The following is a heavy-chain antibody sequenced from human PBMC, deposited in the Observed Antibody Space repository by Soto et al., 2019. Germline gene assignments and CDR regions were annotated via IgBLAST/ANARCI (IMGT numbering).Heavy chain of an antibody. CDR2: IYYSGST. J-gene: IGHJ4*02. CDR3: ARSDGRY. CDR1: GGSISSYY. V-gene: IGHV4-59*01. Sequence: SETLSLTCTVSGGSISSYYWSWIRQPPGKGLEWIGYIYYSGSTNYNPSLKSRVTISVDTSKNQFSLKLSSVTPADTAVYYCARSDGRYWGQGTLVTVSS.